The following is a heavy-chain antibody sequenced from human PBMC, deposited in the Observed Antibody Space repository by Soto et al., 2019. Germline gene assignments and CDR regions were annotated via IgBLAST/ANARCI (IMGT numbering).Heavy chain of an antibody. CDR1: GCPVSSGGYY. CDR3: ARAVSSWSTTSYYYGMDV. J-gene: IGHJ6*02. V-gene: IGHV4-31*11. D-gene: IGHD6-13*01. CDR2: IYCIGST. Sequence: SLRLACAVSGCPVSSGGYYWSWILPHQGKAREWGGYIYCIGSTYDNPALKRRVTISVNTYKNQFSLKLSCGTAADEAVYYCARAVSSWSTTSYYYGMDVWGRGTTVIVSS.